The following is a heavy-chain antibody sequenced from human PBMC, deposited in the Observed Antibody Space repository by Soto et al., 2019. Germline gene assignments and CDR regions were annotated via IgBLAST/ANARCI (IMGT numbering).Heavy chain of an antibody. CDR2: ISYDGSNK. D-gene: IGHD4-17*01. J-gene: IGHJ5*02. V-gene: IGHV3-30*18. Sequence: PGGSLRLSCAASGFTFSSYGMHWVRQAPGKGLEWVAVISYDGSNKYYADSVKGRFTISRDNSKNTLYLQMNSLRAEDTAVYYCAKDYPPYGHRPDWFDPWGQGTLVTVSS. CDR1: GFTFSSYG. CDR3: AKDYPPYGHRPDWFDP.